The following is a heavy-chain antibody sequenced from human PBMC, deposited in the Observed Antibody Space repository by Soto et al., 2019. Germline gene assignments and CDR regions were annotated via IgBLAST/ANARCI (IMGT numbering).Heavy chain of an antibody. D-gene: IGHD1-20*01. J-gene: IGHJ4*02. CDR1: GFTFSSYA. V-gene: IGHV3-30-3*01. CDR3: ARGITGPRGELDY. Sequence: GGSLRLSCAASGFTFSSYAMHWVRQAPGKGLEWVAVISYDGSNKYYADSVKGRFTISRDNSKNTLYLQMNSLRAEDTAVYYCARGITGPRGELDYWGQGTLVTVSS. CDR2: ISYDGSNK.